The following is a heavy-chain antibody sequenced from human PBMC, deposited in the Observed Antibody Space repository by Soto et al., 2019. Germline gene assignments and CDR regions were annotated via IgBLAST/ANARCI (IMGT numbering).Heavy chain of an antibody. Sequence: QITLKESGPTLVKPTQTLTLTCTFSGFSLGTDRVGVGWIRQPPGKALEWLAVIYWDDTKTYRPSLKSRLTITQDTSKNPVALTMSSMDPVDTATYYCAHAYGGRSLYWGQGTLVTVSS. V-gene: IGHV2-5*02. D-gene: IGHD1-26*01. CDR2: IYWDDTK. J-gene: IGHJ4*02. CDR1: GFSLGTDRVG. CDR3: AHAYGGRSLY.